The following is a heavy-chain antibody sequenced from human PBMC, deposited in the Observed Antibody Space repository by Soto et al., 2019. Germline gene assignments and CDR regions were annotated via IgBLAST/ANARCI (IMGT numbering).Heavy chain of an antibody. CDR1: GFTFANYA. J-gene: IGHJ4*02. CDR2: IGTSADST. V-gene: IGHV3-23*01. CDR3: AKARSGWYLADFDY. Sequence: GGSLRLSCAASGFTFANYAMSWVRQAPGKGLEWVSPIGTSADSTYYADSVQGRFTISRDNSKNTLYLQMNSLRAEDTAVYYCAKARSGWYLADFDYWGQGTMVTVSS. D-gene: IGHD6-19*01.